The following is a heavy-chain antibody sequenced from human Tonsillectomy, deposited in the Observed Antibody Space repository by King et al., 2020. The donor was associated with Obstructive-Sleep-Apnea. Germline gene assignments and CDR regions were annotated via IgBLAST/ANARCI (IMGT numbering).Heavy chain of an antibody. CDR3: ARGGYGAGTLLTD. D-gene: IGHD3-10*01. CDR2: TDYRSNWDN. Sequence: VQLQQSGPGLVKPSQTFSLTSAISGDSVSSNSAAWNWIRQSPSRGLEWLGRTDYRSNWDNDYSVSVKSRITINPDKSKNHFSLQLNSLTPVDSAVYYCARGGYGAGTLLTDWGQGTLVTVSS. J-gene: IGHJ4*02. V-gene: IGHV6-1*01. CDR1: GDSVSSNSAA.